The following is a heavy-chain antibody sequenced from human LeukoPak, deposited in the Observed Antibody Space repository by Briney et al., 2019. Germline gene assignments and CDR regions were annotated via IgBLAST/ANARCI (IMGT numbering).Heavy chain of an antibody. V-gene: IGHV3-66*01. D-gene: IGHD1-26*01. J-gene: IGHJ6*02. CDR1: GFTVSSNY. Sequence: GGSLRLSCAASGFTVSSNYMNWVRQAPGKGLEWVSVIYSGGRTIYADSVKGRFTISRDSSKNTLYLQMNSLRAEDTAVYYCARDPVGAIGYGMDVWGQGTTVTVPS. CDR3: ARDPVGAIGYGMDV. CDR2: IYSGGRT.